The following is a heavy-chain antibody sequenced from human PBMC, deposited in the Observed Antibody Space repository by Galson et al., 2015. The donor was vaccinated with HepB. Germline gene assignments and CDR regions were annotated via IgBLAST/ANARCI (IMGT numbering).Heavy chain of an antibody. CDR3: ARGPGVYSSATVGMDV. Sequence: SLRLSCAASGFTFSSYSMNWVRQAPGKGLEWVSSISSSSSYIYYADSVKGRFTISRDNAKNSLYLQMNSLRAEDTAVYYCARGPGVYSSATVGMDVWGKGTTVTVSS. V-gene: IGHV3-21*01. CDR2: ISSSSSYI. CDR1: GFTFSSYS. D-gene: IGHD6-25*01. J-gene: IGHJ6*04.